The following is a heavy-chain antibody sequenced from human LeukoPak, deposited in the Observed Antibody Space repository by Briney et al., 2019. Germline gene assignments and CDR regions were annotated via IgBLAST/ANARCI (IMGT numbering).Heavy chain of an antibody. J-gene: IGHJ5*02. CDR2: ISSSSSSYI. Sequence: GGSLRLSCAASGFTFSSYSMNWVRQAPGKGLEWVSSISSSSSSYIYYADSVKGRFTISRDNAKNSLYLQMNSLRAEDTAVYYCARGRVTTFSNWFDPWGQGTLVTVSS. CDR3: ARGRVTTFSNWFDP. D-gene: IGHD4-17*01. CDR1: GFTFSSYS. V-gene: IGHV3-21*01.